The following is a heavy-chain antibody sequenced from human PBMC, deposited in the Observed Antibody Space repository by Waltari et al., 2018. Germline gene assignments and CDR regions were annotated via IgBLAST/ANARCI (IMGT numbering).Heavy chain of an antibody. V-gene: IGHV3-7*01. CDR2: IKQEGRER. CDR1: GFTFCSYC. Sequence: EVQLVESGGGLVQPGGSLRLSCVASGFTFCSYCMSWVAQAPGKGLDGGATIKQEGRERYYEDSVKCRFTTTRDNAKNSLYLQMSSLRVEDTAVYYCARGPDRLCWFDPWGQGTLVTVSS. J-gene: IGHJ5*02. CDR3: ARGPDRLCWFDP. D-gene: IGHD3-16*01.